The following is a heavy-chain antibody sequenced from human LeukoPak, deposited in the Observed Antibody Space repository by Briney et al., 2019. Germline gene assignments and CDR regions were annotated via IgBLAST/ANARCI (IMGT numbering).Heavy chain of an antibody. V-gene: IGHV3-23*01. CDR1: GFTFSSYA. J-gene: IGHJ4*02. CDR2: VSGSGDST. CDR3: AKAPRPYCSGGSCFAAFDF. Sequence: QAGGSLRLSCAASGFTFSSYAMSWVRQAPGKGLEWVSAVSGSGDSTYYADSVKGRFTISRDNSKNTLYLQMNSLRAEDTAVYYCAKAPRPYCSGGSCFAAFDFWGQGTLVTVSS. D-gene: IGHD2-15*01.